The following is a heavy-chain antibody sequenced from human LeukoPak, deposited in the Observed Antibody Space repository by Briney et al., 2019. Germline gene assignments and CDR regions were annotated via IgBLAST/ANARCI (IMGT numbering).Heavy chain of an antibody. CDR2: IYTSGST. D-gene: IGHD4-17*01. CDR3: ARGGDSDAFDI. Sequence: SQTLSLTCTVSGGSISSGSYYWSWIRQPAGKGLEWIGRIYTSGSTNYNPSLKSRVTISVDTSKNRFSLKLSSVTAADTAVYYCARGGDSDAFDIWGQGTMVTVSS. V-gene: IGHV4-61*02. J-gene: IGHJ3*02. CDR1: GGSISSGSYY.